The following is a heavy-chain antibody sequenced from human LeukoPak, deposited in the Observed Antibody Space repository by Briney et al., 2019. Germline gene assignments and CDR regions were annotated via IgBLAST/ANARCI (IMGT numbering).Heavy chain of an antibody. V-gene: IGHV3-48*04. CDR2: ISGSGTTT. J-gene: IGHJ4*02. CDR1: GFTFSSYN. CDR3: AVRFDY. Sequence: PGGSLRLSCAASGFTFSSYNMNWVRQAPGKGLEWVSEISGSGTTTYYADSVKGRFTISRDHTKNSLYLQMHSLRAEDTAVYYCAVRFDYWGQGILVTVSS. D-gene: IGHD3-16*02.